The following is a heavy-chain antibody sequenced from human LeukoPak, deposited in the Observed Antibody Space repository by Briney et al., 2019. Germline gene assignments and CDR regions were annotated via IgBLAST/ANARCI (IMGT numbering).Heavy chain of an antibody. D-gene: IGHD6-13*01. CDR3: ARYLAAAGMDYFDY. CDR1: GGSISSYY. J-gene: IGHJ4*02. Sequence: SETLSLTCTVSGGSISSYYWSWIRQPAGKGLEWIGRIYTSGSTNYNPSLKSRVTISVDTSKNQFSLKLSSVTAADTAVYYCARYLAAAGMDYFDYWGQGTLVTVSS. CDR2: IYTSGST. V-gene: IGHV4-4*07.